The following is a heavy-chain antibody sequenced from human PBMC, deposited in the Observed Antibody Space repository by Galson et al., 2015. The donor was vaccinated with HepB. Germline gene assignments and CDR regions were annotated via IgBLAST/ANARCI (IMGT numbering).Heavy chain of an antibody. CDR3: ARVSPYYDFWSGYYTDYYYYYGMDV. CDR2: ISAYNGNT. CDR1: GGTFSSYA. V-gene: IGHV1-18*01. Sequence: SVKVSCKASGGTFSSYAISWVRQAPGQGLEWMGWISAYNGNTNYAQKLQGRVTMTTDTSTSTAYMELRSLRSDDTAVYYCARVSPYYDFWSGYYTDYYYYYGMDVWGQGTTVTVSS. D-gene: IGHD3-3*01. J-gene: IGHJ6*02.